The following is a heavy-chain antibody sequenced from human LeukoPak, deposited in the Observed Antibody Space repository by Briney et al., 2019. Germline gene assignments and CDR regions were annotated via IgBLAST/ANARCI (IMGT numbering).Heavy chain of an antibody. D-gene: IGHD2-15*01. CDR1: GGTFSSYA. CDR3: ARGYCSGGSCTHYYYYYMDV. J-gene: IGHJ6*03. Sequence: ASVKVSCKASGGTFSSYAISWVRQAPGQGLEWMGGIIPIFGTANYAQKFQGRVTITADESTSTAYMELSSLRSEDTAVYYCARGYCSGGSCTHYYYYYMDVWGKGTTVTVSS. V-gene: IGHV1-69*01. CDR2: IIPIFGTA.